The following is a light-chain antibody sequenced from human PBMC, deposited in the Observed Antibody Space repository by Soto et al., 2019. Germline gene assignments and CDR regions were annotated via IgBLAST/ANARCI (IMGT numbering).Light chain of an antibody. CDR2: DAS. CDR3: QQNNNWPLT. V-gene: IGKV3-15*01. CDR1: QSVSTN. J-gene: IGKJ1*01. Sequence: EIVMTQSPATLSVSPGERVTLSCRASQSVSTNLAWYQQKPGQAPRLLIYDASTKATGIPASFSGSGSGTDFTLTISSLQSEDFAIYYCQQNNNWPLTFGQGTKVDVK.